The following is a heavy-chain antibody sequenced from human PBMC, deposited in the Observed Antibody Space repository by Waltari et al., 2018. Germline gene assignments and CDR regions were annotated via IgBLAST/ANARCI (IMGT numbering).Heavy chain of an antibody. CDR2: ITPIFGTP. Sequence: QVQLVQSGAEVKQPGSSVRVSCRASGGSFNTYSLSWVRQAPGQGLEWMGGITPIFGTPHYAQKFQGRVTIIADESTSTTYMDLTSLRADDTTVYYCASPMGVGPLTRYDGLDVWGQGTTVIVSS. V-gene: IGHV1-69*01. CDR1: GGSFNTYS. CDR3: ASPMGVGPLTRYDGLDV. J-gene: IGHJ6*02. D-gene: IGHD3-16*01.